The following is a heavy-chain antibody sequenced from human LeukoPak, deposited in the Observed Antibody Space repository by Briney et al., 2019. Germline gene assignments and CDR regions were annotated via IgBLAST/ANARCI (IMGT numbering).Heavy chain of an antibody. CDR1: GFTFSSYA. V-gene: IGHV3-23*01. CDR2: ISGSADRT. J-gene: IGHJ4*02. D-gene: IGHD3-10*01. Sequence: PGGSLRLSCAASGFTFSSYAMSWVRLAPGKGLEWVSGISGSADRTYYAASVRGRFTIYRDNFQNTMSLQMNSLRAEDTAVYYCTKGCALVFYGAGSLFDYWGQGTLVTVSS. CDR3: TKGCALVFYGAGSLFDY.